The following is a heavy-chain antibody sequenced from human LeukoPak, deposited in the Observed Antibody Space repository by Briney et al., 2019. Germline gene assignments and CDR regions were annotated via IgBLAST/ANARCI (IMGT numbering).Heavy chain of an antibody. Sequence: GGSLRLSCAASGFTVSSNYMSWVRQAPGKGLEWVSVIYSGGSTYYADSVKGRFTISRDNSKNTLYLQMNSLRAEDTAVYYCASRVITMIVVENYWGQGTLVTVSS. V-gene: IGHV3-53*01. CDR1: GFTVSSNY. D-gene: IGHD3-22*01. CDR2: IYSGGST. CDR3: ASRVITMIVVENY. J-gene: IGHJ4*02.